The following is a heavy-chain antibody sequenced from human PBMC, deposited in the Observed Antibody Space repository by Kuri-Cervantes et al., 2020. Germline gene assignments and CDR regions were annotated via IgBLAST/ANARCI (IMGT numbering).Heavy chain of an antibody. CDR2: IDWGGER. CDR1: GFSLSTSRMC. V-gene: IGHV2-70*12. D-gene: IGHD3-10*01. Sequence: SGPTLVKPTQTLTLTCTFSGFSLSTSRMCVNWVRQPPGKALGWLALIDWGGERYYSTSLKTRLTISKDTSKNQVVLTMTNMDPVDTATYYCARTAWFAVNYFDYWGQGTLVTVSS. CDR3: ARTAWFAVNYFDY. J-gene: IGHJ4*02.